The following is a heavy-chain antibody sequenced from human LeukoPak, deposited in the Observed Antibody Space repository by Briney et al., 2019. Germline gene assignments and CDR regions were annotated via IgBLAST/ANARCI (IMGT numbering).Heavy chain of an antibody. V-gene: IGHV1-69*04. Sequence: GASMKVSCKTSGGTFSSSAITWVRQAPGQGLEWMGRIIPALNITTYAQKFQGSVTITADTSTSTVYMELSSLRSEETAVYYCARDQGLTAPPPYGLDVWGQGTTVIVSS. CDR2: IIPALNIT. CDR3: ARDQGLTAPPPYGLDV. D-gene: IGHD5-18*01. CDR1: GGTFSSSA. J-gene: IGHJ6*02.